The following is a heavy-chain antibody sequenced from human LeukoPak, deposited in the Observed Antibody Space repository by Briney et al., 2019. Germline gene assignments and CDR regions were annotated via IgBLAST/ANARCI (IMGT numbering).Heavy chain of an antibody. D-gene: IGHD2-15*01. Sequence: ASVKVSCTASGYTFTGYYMHWVRQAPGQGLEWMGWINPNSGGTNYAQKFQGRVTITADKSTSTAYMELSSLRSEDTAVYYCARERVAATSNWFDPWGQGTLVTVSS. CDR3: ARERVAATSNWFDP. CDR1: GYTFTGYY. CDR2: INPNSGGT. J-gene: IGHJ5*02. V-gene: IGHV1-2*02.